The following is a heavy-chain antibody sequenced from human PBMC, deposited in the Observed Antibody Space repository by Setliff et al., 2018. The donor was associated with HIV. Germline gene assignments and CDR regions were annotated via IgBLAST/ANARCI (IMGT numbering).Heavy chain of an antibody. CDR3: ARNSFPRAVTGTGPLFDY. V-gene: IGHV1-18*01. D-gene: IGHD6-19*01. CDR1: GYTFTSYG. Sequence: ASVKVSCKASGYTFTSYGISWQRQAPGQGLEWMGWLSAYNGDTQSTQRFQGRVTMTTDTSTNTAYMEVRSLRSDDTAVYYCARNSFPRAVTGTGPLFDYWGQGTLVTVSS. J-gene: IGHJ4*02. CDR2: LSAYNGDT.